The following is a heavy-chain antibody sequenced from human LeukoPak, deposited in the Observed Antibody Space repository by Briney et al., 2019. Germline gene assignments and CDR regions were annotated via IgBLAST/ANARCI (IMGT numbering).Heavy chain of an antibody. Sequence: SETLSLTCTVSGGSISSYYWSWSRQPAGKGLEWIGRIYTSGSTNYNPSLKSRVTMSVDTSKNQFSLKLSSVTAADTAVYYCARGRTIAARPSAFDIWGQGTMVTASS. D-gene: IGHD6-6*01. CDR3: ARGRTIAARPSAFDI. CDR1: GGSISSYY. CDR2: IYTSGST. J-gene: IGHJ3*02. V-gene: IGHV4-4*07.